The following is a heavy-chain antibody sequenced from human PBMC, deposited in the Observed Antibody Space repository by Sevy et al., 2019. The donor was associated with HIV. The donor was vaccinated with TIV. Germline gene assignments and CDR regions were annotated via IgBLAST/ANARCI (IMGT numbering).Heavy chain of an antibody. D-gene: IGHD3-22*01. Sequence: ASVKVSCKGSGGTFSTSPINWVRQAPGQGLEWMGGIIPLFGTTKYAQKFQGRVRIIADESTSTAFLEMNNLRSEDTAVYYCARTDYYDSSGYFYSDYWGQGTLVTVSS. J-gene: IGHJ4*02. CDR3: ARTDYYDSSGYFYSDY. CDR2: IIPLFGTT. CDR1: GGTFSTSP. V-gene: IGHV1-69*13.